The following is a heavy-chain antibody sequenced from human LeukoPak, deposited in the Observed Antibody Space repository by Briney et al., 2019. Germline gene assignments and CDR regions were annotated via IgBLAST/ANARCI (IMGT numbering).Heavy chain of an antibody. CDR3: ATVGYCSSTSCQPFDY. D-gene: IGHD2-2*01. V-gene: IGHV3-23*01. J-gene: IGHJ4*02. CDR2: ISGSGGST. CDR1: GFTFSSYA. Sequence: GGSLRLSCAASGFTFSSYAMSWVRQAPGKGLEWVSAISGSGGSTYYADSVKGRFTISRDNSKNKLYLQMNSLRAEDTAVYYCATVGYCSSTSCQPFDYWGQGTLVTVSS.